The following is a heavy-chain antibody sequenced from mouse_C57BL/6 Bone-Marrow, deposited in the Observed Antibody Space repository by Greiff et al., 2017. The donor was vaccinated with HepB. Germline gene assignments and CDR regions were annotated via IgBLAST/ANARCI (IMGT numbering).Heavy chain of an antibody. CDR3: ARGGPTIVTTWYFDV. D-gene: IGHD2-5*01. J-gene: IGHJ1*03. Sequence: EVQLVESGGGLVKPGGSLKLSCAASGFTFSSYAMSWVRQTPEKRLEWVATISDGGSYTYYPDNVKGRFTISRDNAKDNLYLQMGHLKSEDTAMYYWARGGPTIVTTWYFDVWGTGTTVTVSS. V-gene: IGHV5-4*01. CDR2: ISDGGSYT. CDR1: GFTFSSYA.